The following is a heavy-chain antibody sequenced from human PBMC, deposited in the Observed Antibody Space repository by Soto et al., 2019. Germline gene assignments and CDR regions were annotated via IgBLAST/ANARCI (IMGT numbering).Heavy chain of an antibody. CDR2: IIPIFGTA. J-gene: IGHJ5*02. CDR1: GGTFSSYA. D-gene: IGHD6-6*01. Sequence: QVQLVQSGAEVQKPGSSVKVSCKASGGTFSSYAISWVRQAPGQGLEWMGGIIPIFGTANYEQKFQGRVTITADESTSTAYMELSSLRSEDTAVYYCARANDGDSSSSYWFDPWGQGTLVTVSS. CDR3: ARANDGDSSSSYWFDP. V-gene: IGHV1-69*01.